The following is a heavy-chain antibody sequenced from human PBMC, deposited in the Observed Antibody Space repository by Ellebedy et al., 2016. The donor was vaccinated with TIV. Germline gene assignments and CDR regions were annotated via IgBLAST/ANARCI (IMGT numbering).Heavy chain of an antibody. J-gene: IGHJ5*02. CDR3: ARAPTIVYGSGSYRFGP. CDR2: ITPNSGGT. Sequence: AASVKVSCKASGYTFTGYYMHWVRQAPGQGLELMGWITPNSGGTNYAQKFQVWVTMTRDTSMTTAYIELSSLKSDDPAVYDCARAPTIVYGSGSYRFGPWGQGTLVTVSS. D-gene: IGHD3-10*01. V-gene: IGHV1-2*04. CDR1: GYTFTGYY.